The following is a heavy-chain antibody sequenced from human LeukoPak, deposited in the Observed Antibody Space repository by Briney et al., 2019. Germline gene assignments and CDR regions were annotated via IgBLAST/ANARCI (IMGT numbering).Heavy chain of an antibody. D-gene: IGHD3-3*01. Sequence: ASVKVSCKASGYTFTDYYMHWVQQAPGKGLEWMGLVGPEDGETIYAEKFQGRVTITADTSTDTAYMELSSLRSEDTAVYYCATASSAITIFGVVIVNNAFDIWGQGTMVTVSS. V-gene: IGHV1-69-2*01. J-gene: IGHJ3*02. CDR3: ATASSAITIFGVVIVNNAFDI. CDR1: GYTFTDYY. CDR2: VGPEDGET.